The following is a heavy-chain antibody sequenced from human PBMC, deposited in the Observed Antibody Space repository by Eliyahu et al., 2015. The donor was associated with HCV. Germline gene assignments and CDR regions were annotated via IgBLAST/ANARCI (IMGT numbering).Heavy chain of an antibody. D-gene: IGHD3-9*01. Sequence: EVQLVESGGGLVKPGGSLRLSCAASGFTFSNAWXSWVRQAPGKGLEWVGRIKSKTDGGTTDYAAPVKGRFTISRDDSKNTLYLQMNSLKTEDTAVYYCTTPKMGHYDILTGYYDWGQGTLVTVSS. CDR2: IKSKTDGGTT. J-gene: IGHJ4*02. V-gene: IGHV3-15*01. CDR3: TTPKMGHYDILTGYYD. CDR1: GFTFSNAW.